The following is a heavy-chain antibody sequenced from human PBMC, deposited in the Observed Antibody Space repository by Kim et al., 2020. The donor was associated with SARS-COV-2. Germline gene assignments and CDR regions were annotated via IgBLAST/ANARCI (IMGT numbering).Heavy chain of an antibody. J-gene: IGHJ4*02. CDR1: GGSFSGYY. CDR3: ARGLTTVTTVLDY. V-gene: IGHV4-34*01. CDR2: INHSGST. D-gene: IGHD4-17*01. Sequence: SETLSLTCAVYGGSFSGYYWSWIRQPPGKGLEWIGEINHSGSTNYNPSLKSRVTISVDTSKNQFSLKLSSVTAADTAVYYCARGLTTVTTVLDYWGQGTLVTVSS.